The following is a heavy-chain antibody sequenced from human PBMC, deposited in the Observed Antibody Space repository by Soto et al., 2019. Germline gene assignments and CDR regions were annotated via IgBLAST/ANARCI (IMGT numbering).Heavy chain of an antibody. J-gene: IGHJ6*02. CDR3: ARVAGYYYAMDV. CDR2: IIPISTTT. D-gene: IGHD6-19*01. Sequence: QVQLVQSGAEVKKPGFSVKVSCKASGGTFSSYAITWVRQAPGQGLEWMGGIIPISTTTDYAQKFQGRVTITADKSTSTAFLELSRLTSEDMAVYYCARVAGYYYAMDVWGQGTTVTVSS. V-gene: IGHV1-69*06. CDR1: GGTFSSYA.